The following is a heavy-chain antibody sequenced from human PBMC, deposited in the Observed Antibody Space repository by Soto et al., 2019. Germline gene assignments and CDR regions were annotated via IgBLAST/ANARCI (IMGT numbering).Heavy chain of an antibody. CDR2: ISPNGADI. CDR3: AKTARLMGV. J-gene: IGHJ6*02. V-gene: IGHV3-11*01. D-gene: IGHD2-21*02. CDR1: GFTFTDFY. Sequence: QVQLVESGGGLVKPAGSLRLSCAASGFTFTDFYMTWIRQTPGRGPEWLSYISPNGADISYADSVRGRFIMSRDNAKNSVYLQMNSLRAEDTAVYYCAKTARLMGVWGQGTGVTVSS.